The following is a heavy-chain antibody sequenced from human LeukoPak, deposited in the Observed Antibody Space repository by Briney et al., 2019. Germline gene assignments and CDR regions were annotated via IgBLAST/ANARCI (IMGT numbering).Heavy chain of an antibody. J-gene: IGHJ6*04. CDR3: AKMKGATYHYYYAMDV. V-gene: IGHV3-23*01. CDR2: LSGSGRST. D-gene: IGHD5-24*01. Sequence: PGGSLRLSCTASGLTFSSFAMSWVRQAPGQGLEWGSVLSGSGRSTYYADTVRGRFTVSRDNSKNTLYLQMNSLGDEDTALYYCAKMKGATYHYYYAMDVWGKGTTVGVSS. CDR1: GLTFSSFA.